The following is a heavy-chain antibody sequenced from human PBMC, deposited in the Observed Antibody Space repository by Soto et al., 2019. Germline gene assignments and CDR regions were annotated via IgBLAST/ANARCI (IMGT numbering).Heavy chain of an antibody. CDR3: ARGRRRSLYSLALDWFDP. V-gene: IGHV4-34*01. D-gene: IGHD1-26*01. CDR1: GGSFSGYY. Sequence: SETLSLTCAVYGGSFSGYYWSWIRQPPGKGLEWIGEINHSGSTNYNPSLKSRVTISVDTSKNQFSLKLSSVTAADTAVYYCARGRRRSLYSLALDWFDPWGQGTLVTVS. CDR2: INHSGST. J-gene: IGHJ5*02.